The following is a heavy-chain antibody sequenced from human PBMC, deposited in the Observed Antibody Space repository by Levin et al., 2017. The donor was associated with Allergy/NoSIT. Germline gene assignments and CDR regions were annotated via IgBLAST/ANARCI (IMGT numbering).Heavy chain of an antibody. J-gene: IGHJ6*02. CDR3: AHQFFGVDDDYYYDGMDV. CDR1: GFSLSTSGVG. D-gene: IGHD3-3*01. CDR2: IYWDDDK. V-gene: IGHV2-5*02. Sequence: ESGPTLVKPTQTLTLTCTFSGFSLSTSGVGVGWIRQPPGKALEWLALIYWDDDKRYSPSLKSRLTITKDTSKNQVVLTMTNMDPVDTATYYCAHQFFGVDDDYYYDGMDVWGQGTTVTVSS.